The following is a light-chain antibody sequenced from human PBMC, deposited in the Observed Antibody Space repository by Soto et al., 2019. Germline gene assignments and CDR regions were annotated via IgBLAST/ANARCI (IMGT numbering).Light chain of an antibody. CDR1: QTVSSNF. Sequence: EIVLTQSPCTLSLSPWERATLSCRASQTVSSNFLAWYQQKPGQAPRLLIFGSSTRATGIPDRFSGSGSGTDFALTISSLGPEDFAVYYCQLYGPSPGTFGQGTKVDIK. CDR2: GSS. CDR3: QLYGPSPGT. J-gene: IGKJ1*01. V-gene: IGKV3-20*01.